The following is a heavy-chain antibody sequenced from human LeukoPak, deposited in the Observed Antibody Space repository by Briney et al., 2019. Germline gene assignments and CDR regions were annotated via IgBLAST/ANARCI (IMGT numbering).Heavy chain of an antibody. D-gene: IGHD3-10*01. Sequence: PGGSLRLSCAASGFTFSSYEMNWVRQAPGKGPEWVSYISSSGSTIYYADSVKGRFTISRDNAKNSLYLQMNSLRAEDTAVYYCASSTPLTSFDYWGQGTLVTVSS. J-gene: IGHJ4*02. V-gene: IGHV3-48*03. CDR1: GFTFSSYE. CDR2: ISSSGSTI. CDR3: ASSTPLTSFDY.